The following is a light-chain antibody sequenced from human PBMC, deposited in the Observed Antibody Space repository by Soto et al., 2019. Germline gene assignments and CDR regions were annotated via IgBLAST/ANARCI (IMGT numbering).Light chain of an antibody. J-gene: IGLJ2*01. CDR1: SSDVGGYNY. Sequence: SALTQPPSASGSPGQSVTISCTGTSSDVGGYNYVSWYQQHPGKAPKLMIYEVSKRPSGVPDRFSGSKSGNTASLTVSGLQAEDEADYYCSSYAGSINYVVFGGGTKLTVL. V-gene: IGLV2-8*01. CDR2: EVS. CDR3: SSYAGSINYVV.